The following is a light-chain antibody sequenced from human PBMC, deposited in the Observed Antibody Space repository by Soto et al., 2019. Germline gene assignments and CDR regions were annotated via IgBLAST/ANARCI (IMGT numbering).Light chain of an antibody. V-gene: IGLV2-8*01. J-gene: IGLJ1*01. CDR3: SSYAGSSVV. Sequence: QSALTQPPSASGSPGQSVTTSCTGTSSDVGAYEYVSWYQHHPGRAPKLILYEVTKRPSGVPGRFSGSKSGNTASLTVSGLQAEDEADYYCSSYAGSSVVFGTGTKVTVL. CDR1: SSDVGAYEY. CDR2: EVT.